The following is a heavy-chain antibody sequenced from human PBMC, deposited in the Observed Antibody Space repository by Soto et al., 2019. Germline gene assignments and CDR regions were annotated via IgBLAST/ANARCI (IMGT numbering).Heavy chain of an antibody. D-gene: IGHD6-19*01. CDR3: AREASAVLALDD. Sequence: ASVKTSCKASGYPFTAYSMHWVRQAPGQGLTWIGWFNPNSSDTVYAEKFQGIVTLTRDTTISTAYIELSSLRSDDTALYYCAREASAVLALDDWGQGALVSVS. CDR1: GYPFTAYS. J-gene: IGHJ4*02. CDR2: FNPNSSDT. V-gene: IGHV1-2*02.